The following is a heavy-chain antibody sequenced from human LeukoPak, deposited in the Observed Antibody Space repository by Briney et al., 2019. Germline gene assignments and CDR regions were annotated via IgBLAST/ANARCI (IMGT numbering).Heavy chain of an antibody. CDR1: GFTFTNYA. J-gene: IGHJ4*02. Sequence: GGSLRLSCVASGFTFTNYAMTWVRQAPGKGLEWVSAIGGSGGNTYYADSVKGRFTISRDNSKNTLYLQINSLRAEDTAVYYCAKVFCSSTSCSTINGYYFDYWGQGTLVTVSS. CDR2: IGGSGGNT. CDR3: AKVFCSSTSCSTINGYYFDY. D-gene: IGHD2-2*01. V-gene: IGHV3-23*01.